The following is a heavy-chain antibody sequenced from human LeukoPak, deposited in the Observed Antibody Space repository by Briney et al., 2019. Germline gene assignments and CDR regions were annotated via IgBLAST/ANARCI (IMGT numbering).Heavy chain of an antibody. Sequence: GGSLRLSCAASGFTFSSYGMHWVRQAPGKGLEWVAVIWYDGSNKYYADSVKGRFTISRDNSKNTLYLQMNSLRAEDTAVYYCARTLKEVGATLATYYYGMDVWGQGTTVTVSS. D-gene: IGHD1-26*01. V-gene: IGHV3-33*01. CDR2: IWYDGSNK. CDR1: GFTFSSYG. J-gene: IGHJ6*02. CDR3: ARTLKEVGATLATYYYGMDV.